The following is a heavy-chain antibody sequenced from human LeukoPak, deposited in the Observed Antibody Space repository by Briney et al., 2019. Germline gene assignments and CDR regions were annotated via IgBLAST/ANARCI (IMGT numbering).Heavy chain of an antibody. Sequence: PGGSLRLSCAASGFTFSSYSMNWVRQAPGKGLEWVSSISSSSSYIYYADSVKGRFTISRDNAKNSLYLQMNSLRAEDTAVYYCAREWEEYSSSWPRDLDYWGQGTLVTVSS. CDR2: ISSSSSYI. CDR1: GFTFSSYS. J-gene: IGHJ4*02. CDR3: AREWEEYSSSWPRDLDY. D-gene: IGHD6-13*01. V-gene: IGHV3-21*01.